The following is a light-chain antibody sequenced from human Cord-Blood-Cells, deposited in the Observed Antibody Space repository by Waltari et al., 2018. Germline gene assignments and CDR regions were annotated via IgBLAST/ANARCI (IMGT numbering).Light chain of an antibody. CDR2: RNN. V-gene: IGLV1-47*01. J-gene: IGLJ3*02. CDR1: SSNIGSNY. Sequence: QSVLTQPPSASGTPGQRVTISCSGSSSNIGSNYVYWYQQLPGTAPKLLIYRNNQRPSGVPDRFSGSKSGTSASLAISGLRSEVEADYYCAAWDDSLSGNWVFGGGTKLTVL. CDR3: AAWDDSLSGNWV.